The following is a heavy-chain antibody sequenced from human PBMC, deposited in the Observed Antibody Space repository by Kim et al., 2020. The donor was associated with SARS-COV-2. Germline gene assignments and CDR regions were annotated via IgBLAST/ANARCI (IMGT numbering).Heavy chain of an antibody. CDR1: GYTFTGYY. CDR3: ARETMVRGVGEYYYYGMDV. V-gene: IGHV1-2*04. CDR2: INPNSGGT. Sequence: ASVKVSCKASGYTFTGYYMHWVRQAPGQGLEWMGWINPNSGGTNYAQKFQGWVTMTRDTSISTAYMELSRLRSDDTAVYYCARETMVRGVGEYYYYGMDVWGQGTTVTVSS. J-gene: IGHJ6*02. D-gene: IGHD3-10*01.